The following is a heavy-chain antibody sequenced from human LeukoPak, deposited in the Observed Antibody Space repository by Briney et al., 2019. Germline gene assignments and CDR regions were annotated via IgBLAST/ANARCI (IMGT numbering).Heavy chain of an antibody. CDR3: ARDKGSGMLPFDY. CDR1: GYTFTVHY. J-gene: IGHJ4*02. Sequence: GASVKVSCKASGYTFTVHYLHWVRQAPGQGPEWMGWFNPNSGDANYAQRFQGRVTMTRVTSISTAYMEMKGLTIDDTAVYYCARDKGSGMLPFDYWGQGTLVTVSS. V-gene: IGHV1-2*02. CDR2: FNPNSGDA. D-gene: IGHD1-1*01.